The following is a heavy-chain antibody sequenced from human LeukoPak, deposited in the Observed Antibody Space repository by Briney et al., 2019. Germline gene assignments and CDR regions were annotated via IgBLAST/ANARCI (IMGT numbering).Heavy chain of an antibody. D-gene: IGHD6-19*01. CDR1: GFTFSTSI. Sequence: GGSLRLSCVASGFTFSTSIMHWVRQAPGKGLEYVSVITGNGDIIAYADSVKGRFTISRDNSKNTLYLQMGSLRPEDMAVYYRARGVYSSGRADVFDIWGQGTKVIVSS. CDR3: ARGVYSSGRADVFDI. V-gene: IGHV3-64*02. CDR2: ITGNGDII. J-gene: IGHJ3*02.